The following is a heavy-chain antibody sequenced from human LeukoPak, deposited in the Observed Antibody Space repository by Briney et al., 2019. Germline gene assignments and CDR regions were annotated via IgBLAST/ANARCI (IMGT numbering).Heavy chain of an antibody. CDR1: GYTFTGYY. D-gene: IGHD3-10*01. J-gene: IGHJ5*02. CDR2: INPNSGGT. V-gene: IGHV1-2*02. Sequence: ASVKVSCKAPGYTFTGYYMHWVRQAPGQGLEWMGWINPNSGGTNYAQKFQGRVTMTRDTSISIVYMELSRLKSDDTAVYYCARDRGSGSPTNRFDPWGQGTLVTVSS. CDR3: ARDRGSGSPTNRFDP.